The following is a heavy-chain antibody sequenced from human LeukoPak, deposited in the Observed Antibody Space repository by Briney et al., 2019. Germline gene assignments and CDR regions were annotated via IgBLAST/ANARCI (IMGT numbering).Heavy chain of an antibody. CDR3: AREQEGGSWDFDY. CDR1: GFTFSSYW. CDR2: IKQDGSEK. D-gene: IGHD6-13*01. J-gene: IGHJ4*02. Sequence: GGSLRLSCAASGFTFSSYWMSWVRQAPGKGLEWVANIKQDGSEKYYVDSVKGRFTISRDNAKNSLYLQMNSLRAEDTAVYYCAREQEGGSWDFDYWGQGTLVTVSS. V-gene: IGHV3-7*01.